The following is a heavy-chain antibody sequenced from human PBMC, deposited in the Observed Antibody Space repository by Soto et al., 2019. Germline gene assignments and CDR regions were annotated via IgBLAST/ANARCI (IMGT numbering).Heavy chain of an antibody. V-gene: IGHV1-18*01. CDR3: ARDTAMALPDA. D-gene: IGHD5-18*01. Sequence: QVQLVQSGTEVRKPGASVKVSCKASGYTFTSYAISWVRQAPGQGLEWMGWINPYNGNTNYAQKLQGRVTMTTDTSTSTAYMELRSLRADDTAVYYCARDTAMALPDAWGQGTLVTVSS. J-gene: IGHJ4*02. CDR2: INPYNGNT. CDR1: GYTFTSYA.